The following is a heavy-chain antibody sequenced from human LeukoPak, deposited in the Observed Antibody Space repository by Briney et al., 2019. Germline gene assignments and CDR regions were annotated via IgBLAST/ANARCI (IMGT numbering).Heavy chain of an antibody. CDR3: ARGDFWSGPGFDY. V-gene: IGHV3-7*01. Sequence: GGSLRLSCAASGFTFSNYWMHWVRQAPGKGLEWVANIKQDGSEKYYVDSVKGRFTISRDNAKNSLYLQMNSLRAEDTAVYYCARGDFWSGPGFDYWGQGTLVTVSS. CDR1: GFTFSNYW. CDR2: IKQDGSEK. J-gene: IGHJ4*02. D-gene: IGHD3-3*01.